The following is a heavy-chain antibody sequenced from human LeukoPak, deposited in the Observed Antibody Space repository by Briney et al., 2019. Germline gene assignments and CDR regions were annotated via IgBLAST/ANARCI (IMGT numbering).Heavy chain of an antibody. J-gene: IGHJ2*01. Sequence: PGGSLRLSCAASGLTFSNAWMSWVRQAPGKGLEWISYISSSSSNIYYADSVKGRFTISRDNAKNSLYLQMNSLRAEDTAVYYCARDRGYSYGYWYFDLWGRGTLVTVSS. CDR1: GLTFSNAW. CDR3: ARDRGYSYGYWYFDL. V-gene: IGHV3-48*01. CDR2: ISSSSSNI. D-gene: IGHD5-18*01.